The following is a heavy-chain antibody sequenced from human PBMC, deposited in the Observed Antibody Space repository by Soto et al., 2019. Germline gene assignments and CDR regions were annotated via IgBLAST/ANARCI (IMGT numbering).Heavy chain of an antibody. CDR3: ESSESYDQSDY. V-gene: IGHV4-39*01. CDR1: GGSISGSSYY. D-gene: IGHD3-10*01. CDR2: IFYSGTT. J-gene: IGHJ4*02. Sequence: SETLSLTCTVSGGSISGSSYYWGWIRQPPGKGLEWIGNIFYSGTTYYNPSLKSRVTISVDTSKNQFSPKLRSVTAADTAVYYCESSESYDQSDYWGQGTLVTVSS.